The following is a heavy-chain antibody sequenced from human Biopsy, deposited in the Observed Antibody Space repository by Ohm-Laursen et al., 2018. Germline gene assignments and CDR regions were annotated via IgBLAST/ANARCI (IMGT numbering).Heavy chain of an antibody. CDR3: AKDRYNYTPIGGFSMDV. CDR2: IFYDGSNT. D-gene: IGHD5-18*01. J-gene: IGHJ6*02. V-gene: IGHV3-30*18. Sequence: SLRLSCAASGFTFNNYGMQWVRQAPGKGLEWVAFIFYDGSNTYYADFVKGRFTISRDNSRDTLYLQMSSLRAEDTAVYYCAKDRYNYTPIGGFSMDVWGQGTTVIVSS. CDR1: GFTFNNYG.